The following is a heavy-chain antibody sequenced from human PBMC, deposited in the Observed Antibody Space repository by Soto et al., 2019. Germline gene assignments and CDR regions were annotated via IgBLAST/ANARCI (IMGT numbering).Heavy chain of an antibody. V-gene: IGHV3-9*01. CDR3: AKGRSSMIVVVMDY. D-gene: IGHD3-22*01. CDR2: ITWNSGHI. J-gene: IGHJ4*02. CDR1: GFNFDDSA. Sequence: GGSLRLSCVASGFNFDDSAMNWVRQVPGKGLEWVSGITWNSGHILYADSVKGRFTISRDNAKKSLYLELNSLRPEDTALYYCAKGRSSMIVVVMDYWGQGTPVTVPQ.